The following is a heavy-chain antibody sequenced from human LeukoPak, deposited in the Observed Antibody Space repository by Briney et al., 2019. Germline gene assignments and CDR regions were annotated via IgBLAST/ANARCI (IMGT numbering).Heavy chain of an antibody. D-gene: IGHD2-2*01. Sequence: SETLYLTCTVSGGSISSSSYYWGWIRQPPGKGLEWIGSIYYSGSTYYNPSLKSRVTISVDTSKNQFSLKLSSVTAADTAVYYCARDNIVVVPAAIFRYFDYWGQGTLVTVSS. V-gene: IGHV4-39*07. J-gene: IGHJ4*02. CDR2: IYYSGST. CDR3: ARDNIVVVPAAIFRYFDY. CDR1: GGSISSSSYY.